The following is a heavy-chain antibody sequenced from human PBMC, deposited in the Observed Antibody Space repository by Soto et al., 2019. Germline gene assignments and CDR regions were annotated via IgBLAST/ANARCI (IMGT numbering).Heavy chain of an antibody. CDR3: ARDQDDYGDSVLGDSYYYHSYGLDV. Sequence: QLLESGGGLVPPGGSLRLSCAASGFTFSNYAMSWVRQAPGKGLEWVAGVSGSDGRTFHADPVKGRFTISRDNSRNTLYLQMSRLRAQDTAVYYCARDQDDYGDSVLGDSYYYHSYGLDVWGQGTTVTVSS. V-gene: IGHV3-23*01. D-gene: IGHD4-17*01. CDR1: GFTFSNYA. CDR2: VSGSDGRT. J-gene: IGHJ6*02.